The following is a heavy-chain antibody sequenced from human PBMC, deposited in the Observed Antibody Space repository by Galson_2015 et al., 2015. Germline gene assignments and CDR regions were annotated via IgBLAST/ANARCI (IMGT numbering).Heavy chain of an antibody. CDR2: ISHGGNA. Sequence: ETLSLTCAVSHGSISSRSWWSWVRQTLGKALEWIGEISHGGNALYNPSLQSRVTISVDTSKNQYSLKLTSVTAADTAVYYCAEFSRDMTAPVSYCYFMDVWGKGTTVTVSS. J-gene: IGHJ6*03. CDR3: AEFSRDMTAPVSYCYFMDV. V-gene: IGHV4-4*02. D-gene: IGHD3-10*01. CDR1: HGSISSRSW.